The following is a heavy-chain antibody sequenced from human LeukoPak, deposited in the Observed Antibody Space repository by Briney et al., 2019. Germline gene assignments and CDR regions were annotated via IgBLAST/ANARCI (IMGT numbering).Heavy chain of an antibody. CDR2: IYSGGST. J-gene: IGHJ4*02. CDR3: ATRRGGGPYYFDY. D-gene: IGHD2-15*01. V-gene: IGHV3-53*01. Sequence: PGGSLRLSCAASGFTFSSNHMTWVRQAPGKGLEWVSVIYSGGSTYYADSVRGRFTISRDNSKNTLYLQMNSLRAEDTAVYYCATRRGGGPYYFDYWGQGTLVTVSS. CDR1: GFTFSSNH.